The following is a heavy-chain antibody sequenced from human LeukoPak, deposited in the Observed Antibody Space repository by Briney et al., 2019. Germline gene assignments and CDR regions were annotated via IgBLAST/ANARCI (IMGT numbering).Heavy chain of an antibody. D-gene: IGHD5-24*01. Sequence: SVKVSCKASGGTFSSYAISWVRQAPGQGLEWMGGIIPIFGTANYAQKFQGRVTITADESTSTAYMELSSLRSEDTAVYYCAKDPPRAAWLSAGDNNYGAWGQGTLVTVSS. V-gene: IGHV1-69*13. CDR1: GGTFSSYA. J-gene: IGHJ5*02. CDR3: AKDPPRAAWLSAGDNNYGA. CDR2: IIPIFGTA.